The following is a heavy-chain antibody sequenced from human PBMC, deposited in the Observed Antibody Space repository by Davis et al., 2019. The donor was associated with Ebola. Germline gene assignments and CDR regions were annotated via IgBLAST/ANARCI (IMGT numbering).Heavy chain of an antibody. D-gene: IGHD2-2*01. CDR3: AKDLGDCISSSCLMFDH. CDR2: LGTSADT. V-gene: IGHV3-23*01. CDR1: GFVFRNYV. Sequence: GESLKISCAASGFVFRNYVMSWVRQAPGKGLEWVSTLGTSADTYYADSVKGRFTISRDNSKNTLYLQMNGLRVEDTAIYYCAKDLGDCISSSCLMFDHWGQGTLVTVSS. J-gene: IGHJ4*02.